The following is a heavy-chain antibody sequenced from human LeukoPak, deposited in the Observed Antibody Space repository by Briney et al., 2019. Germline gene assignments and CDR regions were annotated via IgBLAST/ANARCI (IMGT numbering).Heavy chain of an antibody. D-gene: IGHD1-26*01. Sequence: PGGSLRLSCAASGFTFSSYAMHWVRQAPGKGLEWVAVISYDGSNKYYADSVKGRFTISRDNSKNTLYLQMNSLRAEDTAVYYCASYSGTYSFFSWGQGTLVTVSS. CDR1: GFTFSSYA. CDR3: ASYSGTYSFFS. V-gene: IGHV3-30-3*01. J-gene: IGHJ5*02. CDR2: ISYDGSNK.